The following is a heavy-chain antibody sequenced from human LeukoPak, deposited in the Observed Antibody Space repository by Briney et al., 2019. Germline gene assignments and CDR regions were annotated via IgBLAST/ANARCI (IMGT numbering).Heavy chain of an antibody. V-gene: IGHV3-48*01. D-gene: IGHD3-10*01. CDR1: GFTLSSHN. Sequence: PGGSLRLSCVASGFTLSSHNINWVRQAPGKGLEWVSHISSSGSITYCGDSVKGRITISRDNAKNSVSLYMNSLRAEDSAVYYCARPGITALDIWGQGTMVTVSS. CDR2: ISSSGSIT. J-gene: IGHJ3*02. CDR3: ARPGITALDI.